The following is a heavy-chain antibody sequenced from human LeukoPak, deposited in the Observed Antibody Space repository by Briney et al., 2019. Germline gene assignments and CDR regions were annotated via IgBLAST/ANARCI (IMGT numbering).Heavy chain of an antibody. D-gene: IGHD6-25*01. J-gene: IGHJ5*02. CDR1: GLTVSNNY. Sequence: GGSLRLSCVVSGLTVSNNYMTWVRQAPGKGLEWVSLILSGGGTYYADSVKGRFTISRDSSKNTLYLQMNSLRAEDTALYYCARDPGAAAGNLWSWGQGTPVTVSS. CDR2: ILSGGGT. V-gene: IGHV3-66*01. CDR3: ARDPGAAAGNLWS.